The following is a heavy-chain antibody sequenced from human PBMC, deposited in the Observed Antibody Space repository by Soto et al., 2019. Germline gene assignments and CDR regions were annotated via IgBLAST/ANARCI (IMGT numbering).Heavy chain of an antibody. CDR2: ISASGGST. V-gene: IGHV3-23*01. J-gene: IGHJ4*02. D-gene: IGHD3-10*01. CDR1: GFTFSNYA. Sequence: GGSLRLSCAASGFTFSNYAMTWVRQAPGKGLEWVSGISASGGSTYYADSVKGRFTISRDNSKNTLYLQMNSLRAEDTAVYYCAKDHPTYYYGSGVDYWGQGTLVTVSS. CDR3: AKDHPTYYYGSGVDY.